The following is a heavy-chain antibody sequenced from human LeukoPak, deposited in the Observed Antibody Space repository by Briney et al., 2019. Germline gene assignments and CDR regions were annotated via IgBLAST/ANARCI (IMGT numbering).Heavy chain of an antibody. CDR2: IYTSGST. D-gene: IGHD3-22*01. CDR1: GGSISSYY. V-gene: IGHV4-4*07. J-gene: IGHJ4*02. Sequence: SETLSLTCTVSGGSISSYYWSWIRQPAGKGLEWIGRIYTSGSTNYNPSLKSRVTMSVDTSKNQFSLKLSSVTAADTALYYCARGGAFYFDLDYWGQGTLVTVSS. CDR3: ARGGAFYFDLDY.